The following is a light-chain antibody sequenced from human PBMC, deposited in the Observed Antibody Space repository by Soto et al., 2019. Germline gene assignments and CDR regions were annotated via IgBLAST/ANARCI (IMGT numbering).Light chain of an antibody. Sequence: EIVLTQSPGTLYLSPGERATLSCRASQSVPSDWLAWYRHKPGQAPRLLIYGASSRATGVPDRVSGSGSGTDFTLTINRLESEDSAVYYCQQYGNFPYTFGQGTKLEIK. V-gene: IGKV3-20*01. CDR3: QQYGNFPYT. CDR1: QSVPSDW. CDR2: GAS. J-gene: IGKJ2*01.